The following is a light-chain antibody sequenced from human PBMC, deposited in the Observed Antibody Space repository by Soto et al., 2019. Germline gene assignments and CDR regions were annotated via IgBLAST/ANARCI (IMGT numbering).Light chain of an antibody. CDR2: DAS. V-gene: IGKV3-11*01. Sequence: EIVLTQSPGTLSLSPGEGATLSCRASQSVSNNYLAWYQQKPGQAPRLLIYDASNRATGIPARFSGSGSGTDFTLTISSLEPEDFAVYYCQQRSNWPLTFGGGTKVEIK. CDR1: QSVSNNY. J-gene: IGKJ4*01. CDR3: QQRSNWPLT.